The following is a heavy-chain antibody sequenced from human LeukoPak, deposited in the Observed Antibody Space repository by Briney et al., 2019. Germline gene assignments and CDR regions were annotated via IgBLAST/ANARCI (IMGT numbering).Heavy chain of an antibody. Sequence: GTSVKVSSKASGFTFPSSAVQWVRQARGQRLEWRGWIVVGRGNTNYAKKFQERVTVTRDKSTSTAYMELSSLRSEDTAVYYCAASQDSQEFDYWGQGTLVTVSS. V-gene: IGHV1-58*01. D-gene: IGHD3-22*01. CDR2: IVVGRGNT. J-gene: IGHJ4*02. CDR3: AASQDSQEFDY. CDR1: GFTFPSSA.